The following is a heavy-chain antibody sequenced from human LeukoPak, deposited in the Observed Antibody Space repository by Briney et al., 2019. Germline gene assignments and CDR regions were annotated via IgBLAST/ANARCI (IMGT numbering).Heavy chain of an antibody. J-gene: IGHJ4*02. D-gene: IGHD6-19*01. CDR1: GGSISSGSYY. CDR2: IYTSGST. CDR3: SRGERWLRYFDY. V-gene: IGHV4-61*02. Sequence: PSQTLSLTCTVSGGSISSGSYYWSWIRQPAGKGLEWIGRIYTSGSTNYNPSLKSRVTISVDTSKNQFSLKVNSVTAADTAVYYCSRGERWLRYFDYWGQGTLVTVSS.